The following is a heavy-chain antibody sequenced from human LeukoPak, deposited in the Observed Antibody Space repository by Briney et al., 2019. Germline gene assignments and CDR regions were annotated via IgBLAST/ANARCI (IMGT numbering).Heavy chain of an antibody. Sequence: GRSLRLSCAASGFTFSSYGMHWVRQAPGKGLEWVAVISYDGSNENYADSVKGRFTISRDNSKNTLYLQMNSLRANDTAVYYCAKRSGGPSPFDYWGQGALVTVSS. D-gene: IGHD3-3*01. V-gene: IGHV3-30*18. CDR1: GFTFSSYG. J-gene: IGHJ4*02. CDR3: AKRSGGPSPFDY. CDR2: ISYDGSNE.